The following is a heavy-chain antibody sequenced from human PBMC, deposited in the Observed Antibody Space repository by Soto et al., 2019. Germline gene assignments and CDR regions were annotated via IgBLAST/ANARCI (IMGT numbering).Heavy chain of an antibody. CDR1: GFTFSSYW. CDR3: ASTLDDSSGYYYIY. V-gene: IGHV3-7*01. J-gene: IGHJ4*02. D-gene: IGHD3-22*01. Sequence: GGSLRLSCAASGFTFSSYWMSWVRQAPGKGLEWVANIKQDGSEKYYVDSVKGRFTISRDNAKNSLYLQMNSLRAEDTAVYYCASTLDDSSGYYYIYWGKGTLVTVSS. CDR2: IKQDGSEK.